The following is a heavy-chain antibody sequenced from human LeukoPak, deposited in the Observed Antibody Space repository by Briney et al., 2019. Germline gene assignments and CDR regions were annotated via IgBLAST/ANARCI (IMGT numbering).Heavy chain of an antibody. CDR2: IKADGGEK. CDR3: ARDGGWYKRGLDYYYYYMDV. V-gene: IGHV3-7*03. J-gene: IGHJ6*03. CDR1: GFTFSTYW. Sequence: PGGSLRLSCAASGFTFSTYWMNWFRQTPGKGLEWVAKIKADGGEKDHVASVKGRFTISSDNDKNSLYLQMNSLRPEDTALYYCARDGGWYKRGLDYYYYYMDVWGKGTTVTVSS. D-gene: IGHD6-19*01.